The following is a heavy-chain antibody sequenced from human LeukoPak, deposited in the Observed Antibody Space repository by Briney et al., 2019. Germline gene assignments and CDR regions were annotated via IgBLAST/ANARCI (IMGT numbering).Heavy chain of an antibody. CDR3: ARGGYSPFDP. Sequence: SETLSLTCTVSGDSISSGSYYWSWIRQPAGKGLEWIGRIYTSGSTKYNPSLKSRVTISLDTSKNQFSLKLSSVTAADTAVYYCARGGYSPFDPWGQGTLVTVSS. J-gene: IGHJ5*02. CDR2: IYTSGST. V-gene: IGHV4-61*02. CDR1: GDSISSGSYY. D-gene: IGHD6-25*01.